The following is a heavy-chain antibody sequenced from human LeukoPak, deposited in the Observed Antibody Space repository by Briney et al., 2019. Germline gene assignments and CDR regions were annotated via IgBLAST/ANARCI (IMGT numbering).Heavy chain of an antibody. V-gene: IGHV3-23*01. J-gene: IGHJ4*02. D-gene: IGHD5-18*01. CDR2: ISGSGGST. Sequence: GGSLRLSCAASGFTFSSYGMSWVRQAPGKGLEWVSAISGSGGSTYYADSVKGRFTISRDNSKNTLYLQMNSLRAEDTAVYYCAKDWRYSYGYDYWGQGTLVTVSS. CDR1: GFTFSSYG. CDR3: AKDWRYSYGYDY.